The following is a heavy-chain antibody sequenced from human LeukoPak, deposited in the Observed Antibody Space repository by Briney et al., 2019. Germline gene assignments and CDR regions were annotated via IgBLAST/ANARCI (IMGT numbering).Heavy chain of an antibody. CDR2: IYPGDSDT. CDR3: ARARISDPLKGYYFDY. Sequence: GESLKISCKGSGYSFTSYWIGWVRQMPGKGLEWMGIIYPGDSDTRYSPSFQGQVIISADKSISTAYLQWSSLKASDTAMYYCARARISDPLKGYYFDYWGQGTLVTVSS. CDR1: GYSFTSYW. V-gene: IGHV5-51*01. J-gene: IGHJ4*02.